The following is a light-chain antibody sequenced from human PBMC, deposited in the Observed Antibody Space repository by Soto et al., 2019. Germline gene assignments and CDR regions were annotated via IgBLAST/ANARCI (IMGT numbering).Light chain of an antibody. CDR3: QQYGSSHLT. CDR1: QSVSSTF. J-gene: IGKJ4*01. Sequence: EIVLTQSPGTLSLSPGEGATLSCRASQSVSSTFLAWYQQKPGQAPRLLIYGASSRATGIPDRFSGSGSVTDVTLTISRLEPEDFAMYYCQQYGSSHLTFGGGTKVEIK. V-gene: IGKV3-20*01. CDR2: GAS.